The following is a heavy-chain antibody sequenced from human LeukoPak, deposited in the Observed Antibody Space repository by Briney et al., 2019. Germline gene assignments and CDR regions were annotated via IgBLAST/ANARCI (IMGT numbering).Heavy chain of an antibody. J-gene: IGHJ4*02. CDR1: GYTFTSYG. D-gene: IGHD3-22*01. CDR2: ISAYNGNT. V-gene: IGHV1-18*01. CDR3: ARDAYYYDSSGYYYAYYFDY. Sequence: GASVKVSCKASGYTFTSYGISWVRQAPGQGLEWMEWISAYNGNTNYAQKLQGRVTMTTDTSTSTAYMELRSLRSDDTAVYYCARDAYYYDSSGYYYAYYFDYWGQGTLVTVSS.